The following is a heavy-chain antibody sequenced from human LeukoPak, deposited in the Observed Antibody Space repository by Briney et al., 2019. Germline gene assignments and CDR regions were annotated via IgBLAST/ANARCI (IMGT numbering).Heavy chain of an antibody. D-gene: IGHD6-6*01. CDR3: ARDLEYSSSSD. Sequence: SETLSLTCTVSGYSISSGYYWGWIRQPPGKGLEWIGSIYHSGSTYYKPSLKSRVTISVDTSKNQFSLKLRSVTAADTAVYYCARDLEYSSSSDWGQGTLVTVSS. CDR2: IYHSGST. V-gene: IGHV4-38-2*02. CDR1: GYSISSGYY. J-gene: IGHJ4*02.